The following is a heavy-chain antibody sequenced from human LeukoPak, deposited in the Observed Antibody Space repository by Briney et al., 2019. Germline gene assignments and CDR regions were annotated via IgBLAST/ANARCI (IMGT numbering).Heavy chain of an antibody. CDR1: GGSISDYS. V-gene: IGHV4-59*01. J-gene: IGHJ6*03. CDR2: IYYSGNT. Sequence: SETLSLTCSVSGGSISDYSWSWIRQPPGKGLEWIGFIYYSGNTNYNPSLKSRVTISVDTSKNQVSLKVSSVTAADTAVYYCARGRSGGVSYYYYMDVWGKGTTVTVSS. CDR3: ARGRSGGVSYYYYMDV. D-gene: IGHD6-25*01.